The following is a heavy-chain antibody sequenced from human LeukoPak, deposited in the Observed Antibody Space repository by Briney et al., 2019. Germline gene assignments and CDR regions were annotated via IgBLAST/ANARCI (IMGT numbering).Heavy chain of an antibody. CDR3: ATDSSGYLGAFDI. Sequence: SETLSLTCAVSGGSISSGGYSWSWIRQPPGKGLEWIGYIYHSGSTYYNPSLKSRVTISVDRSKNQFSLKLSSVTAADTAVHYCATDSSGYLGAFDIWGQGTMVTVSS. CDR2: IYHSGST. V-gene: IGHV4-30-2*01. J-gene: IGHJ3*02. D-gene: IGHD3-22*01. CDR1: GGSISSGGYS.